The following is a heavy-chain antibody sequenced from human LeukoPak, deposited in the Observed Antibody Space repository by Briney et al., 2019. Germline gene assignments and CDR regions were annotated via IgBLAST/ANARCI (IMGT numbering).Heavy chain of an antibody. CDR1: GGSISSSSYY. CDR2: IYYSGST. CDR3: ARYPLWKDYGSGSYSAHDAFDI. V-gene: IGHV4-39*07. J-gene: IGHJ3*02. D-gene: IGHD3-10*01. Sequence: SETRSLTCTVSGGSISSSSYYWGWIRQPPGKGLEGIGSIYYSGSTYYNPSLKSRVTISVDKSKNQFSLKLSSVTAADTAVYYCARYPLWKDYGSGSYSAHDAFDIWGQGTMVTVSS.